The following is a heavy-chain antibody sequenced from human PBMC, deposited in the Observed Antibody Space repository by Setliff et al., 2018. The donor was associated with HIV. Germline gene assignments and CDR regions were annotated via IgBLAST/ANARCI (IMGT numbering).Heavy chain of an antibody. J-gene: IGHJ4*02. CDR1: GASISSSSYY. Sequence: PSETLSLTCTVSGASISSSSYYWGCIRQPPGKGLEWVGSIYYSGSTYYNPSLKSRVTISVDTSKNQFSLKLSSVTAADTAVYYCARTGGSGSYYIYAPHFDYWGQGTLVTVSS. V-gene: IGHV4-39*01. CDR3: ARTGGSGSYYIYAPHFDY. D-gene: IGHD3-10*01. CDR2: IYYSGST.